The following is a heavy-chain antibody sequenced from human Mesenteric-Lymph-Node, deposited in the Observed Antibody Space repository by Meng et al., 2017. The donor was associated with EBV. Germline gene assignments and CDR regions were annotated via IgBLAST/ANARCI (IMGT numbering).Heavy chain of an antibody. D-gene: IGHD3-3*01. CDR1: GLTFSNYW. V-gene: IGHV3-74*01. CDR3: ATYSDFWSGALGN. CDR2: VNGDETST. Sequence: EVQLVESXXGLVQXGGSLRLSCAASGLTFSNYWMHWVRQVPGKGLLWVSRVNGDETSTTYADSVRGRFTISRDNAKNTLYLQMNNLRAEDTAVYYCATYSDFWSGALGNWGQGTLVTVSS. J-gene: IGHJ4*02.